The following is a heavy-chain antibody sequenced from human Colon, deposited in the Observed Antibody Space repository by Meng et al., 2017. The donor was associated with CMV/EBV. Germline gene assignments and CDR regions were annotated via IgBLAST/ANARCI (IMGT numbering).Heavy chain of an antibody. CDR1: GDSVSSNSAA. J-gene: IGHJ4*02. CDR3: AGTGREGFDY. V-gene: IGHV6-1*01. D-gene: IGHD6-13*01. Sequence: ISGDSVSSNSAAWNWIRQSPWRGLEWLGRTYYRSKWYNDYAVSVKSRITINPDTSKNQFSLQLNSVTPEDTAVYYCAGTGREGFDYWGQGTLVTVSS. CDR2: TYYRSKWYN.